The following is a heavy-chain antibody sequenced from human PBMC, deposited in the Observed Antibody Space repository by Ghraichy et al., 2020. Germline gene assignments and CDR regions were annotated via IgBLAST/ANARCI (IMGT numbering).Heavy chain of an antibody. CDR2: ISYDGSNK. J-gene: IGHJ4*02. CDR1: GFTFSSYA. V-gene: IGHV3-30-3*01. Sequence: GGSLRLSCAASGFTFSSYAMHWVRQAPGKGLEWVAVISYDGSNKYYADSVKGRFTISRDNSKNTLYLQMNSLRAEDTAVYYCASDRLPSGSYYVLDYWGQGTLVTVSS. CDR3: ASDRLPSGSYYVLDY. D-gene: IGHD1-26*01.